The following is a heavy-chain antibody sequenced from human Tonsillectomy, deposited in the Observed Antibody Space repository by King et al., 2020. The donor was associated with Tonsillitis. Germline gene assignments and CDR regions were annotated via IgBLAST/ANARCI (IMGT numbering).Heavy chain of an antibody. CDR2: INPSGGST. V-gene: IGHV1-46*01. D-gene: IGHD1-26*01. CDR1: GYTFTSYY. J-gene: IGHJ5*02. Sequence: QLVQSGAEVKKPGASVKVSRKASGYTFTSYYMHWVRQAPGQGLEWMGIINPSGGSTSYAQKFQGRVTMTRDTSTSTVYMELSSLRSEDTAVYYCARDGVRGSYSNWFDPWGQGTLVTVSS. CDR3: ARDGVRGSYSNWFDP.